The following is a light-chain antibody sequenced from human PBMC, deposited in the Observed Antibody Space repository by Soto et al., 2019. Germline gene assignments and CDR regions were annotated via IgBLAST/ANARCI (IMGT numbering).Light chain of an antibody. CDR1: QSISNY. CDR3: QQYDSYPRT. J-gene: IGKJ4*01. Sequence: DLHMTQSPPTLPAYVLDRLAITCRASQSISNYLAWYQQKPGKAPKLLIYDVSTLESGVPSRFSGSGSGTEFTLTISSLQPEDFATYYCQQYDSYPRTFGGGTKVDIK. V-gene: IGKV1-5*01. CDR2: DVS.